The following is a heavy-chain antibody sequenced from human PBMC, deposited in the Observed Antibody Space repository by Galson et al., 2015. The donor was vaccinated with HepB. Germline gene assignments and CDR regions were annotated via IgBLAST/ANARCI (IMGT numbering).Heavy chain of an antibody. CDR3: AAAGAYLLWFGEDNAFDI. CDR2: IVVGSGNT. Sequence: QSGAEVKKPGASVKVSCKASGFTFTSSAMQWVRQARGQRLEWIGWIVVGSGNTNYAQKFQERVTITRDMSTSTAYMELSSLRSEDTAVYYCAAAGAYLLWFGEDNAFDIWGQGTMATVSS. J-gene: IGHJ3*02. V-gene: IGHV1-58*02. D-gene: IGHD3-10*01. CDR1: GFTFTSSA.